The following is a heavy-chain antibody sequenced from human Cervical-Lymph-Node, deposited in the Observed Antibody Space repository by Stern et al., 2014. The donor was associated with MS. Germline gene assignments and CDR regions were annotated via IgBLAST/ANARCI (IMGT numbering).Heavy chain of an antibody. CDR2: IRWDGGAT. Sequence: VQLVESGGGLVQPGGALRLSCAAPGFTFDDHALPWVRQGPAKGLEWGAGIRWDGGATAYSASVRGRFTISRDNAKNSLFLQMSSLRPEDTALYYCVKDVDSSIAVSFDYWGQGTQVTVSP. J-gene: IGHJ4*02. V-gene: IGHV3-9*01. D-gene: IGHD6-19*01. CDR3: VKDVDSSIAVSFDY. CDR1: GFTFDDHA.